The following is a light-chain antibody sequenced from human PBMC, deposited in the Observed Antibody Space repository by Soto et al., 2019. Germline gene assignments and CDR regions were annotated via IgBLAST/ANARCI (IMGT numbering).Light chain of an antibody. J-gene: IGLJ3*02. V-gene: IGLV8-61*01. CDR2: NTN. Sequence: QAVVTQEPSFSVSPGRTVTLTCAFSSGSVSASYYPGWYRQTPGQAPRTLIYNTNTRSSGVPDRFSGSILGNKAALTITGAQADDESDYYCVLYMGSGTWVFGGGTKLTVL. CDR3: VLYMGSGTWV. CDR1: SGSVSASYY.